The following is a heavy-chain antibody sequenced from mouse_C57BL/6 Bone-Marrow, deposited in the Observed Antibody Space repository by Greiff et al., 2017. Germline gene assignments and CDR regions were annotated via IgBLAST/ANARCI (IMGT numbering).Heavy chain of an antibody. J-gene: IGHJ3*01. Sequence: QVQLQQPGAELVRPGTSVTLSCKASGYTFTSYWMHWVKQRPGQGLEWIGVIDPSDSYTNYNQKFKGKATLTVDTSSSTAYMQLSSLTSEDSAVYYCAPYDGSYPYWGQGTLVTVSA. CDR1: GYTFTSYW. CDR2: IDPSDSYT. V-gene: IGHV1-59*01. CDR3: APYDGSYPY. D-gene: IGHD1-1*02.